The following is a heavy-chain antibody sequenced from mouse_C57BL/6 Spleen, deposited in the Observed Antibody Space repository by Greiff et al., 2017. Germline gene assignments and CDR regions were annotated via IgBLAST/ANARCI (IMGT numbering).Heavy chain of an antibody. CDR2: IDPEDGDT. Sequence: EVQLQQSGAELVRPGASVKLSCTASGFNIKDYYMHWVKQRPDQGLEWIGRIDPEDGDTEYAPKFQGKATMTADTSSNTAYLQLSSLTSEDTAVYYCTTSWDGVSRYFDVWGTGTTVTVSS. CDR3: TTSWDGVSRYFDV. V-gene: IGHV14-1*01. D-gene: IGHD4-1*01. J-gene: IGHJ1*03. CDR1: GFNIKDYY.